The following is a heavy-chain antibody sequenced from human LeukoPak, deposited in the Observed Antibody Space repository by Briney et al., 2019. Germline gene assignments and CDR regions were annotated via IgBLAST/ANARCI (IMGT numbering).Heavy chain of an antibody. CDR3: ARRNFCSSTSCYTNENWFDP. CDR2: IYYSGST. J-gene: IGHJ5*02. V-gene: IGHV4-39*01. D-gene: IGHD2-2*01. CDR1: GGSISSSSYY. Sequence: SETLSLTCTVSGGSISSSSYYWGWIRQPPGKGLEWIGSIYYSGSTYYNPCRKSRVTISVDTSKNPFSLKLSSVTAADTAVYYCARRNFCSSTSCYTNENWFDPWGQGTLVTVSS.